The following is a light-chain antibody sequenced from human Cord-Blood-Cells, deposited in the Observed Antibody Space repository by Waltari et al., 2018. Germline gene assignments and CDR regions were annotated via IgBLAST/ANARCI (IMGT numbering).Light chain of an antibody. CDR2: STN. Sequence: QTVVTQEPSFSVSPGGTVTLPCGLSSGSVSTSYYHSWYQQTPGQAPRTLIYSTNTRSSGVPDRFSGSILGNKAALTITGAQADDESDYYCVLYMGSGISVFGGGTKLTVL. CDR1: SGSVSTSYY. V-gene: IGLV8-61*01. J-gene: IGLJ3*02. CDR3: VLYMGSGISV.